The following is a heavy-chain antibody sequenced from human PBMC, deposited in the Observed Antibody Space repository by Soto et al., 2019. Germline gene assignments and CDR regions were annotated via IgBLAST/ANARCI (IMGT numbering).Heavy chain of an antibody. CDR2: IYYSGRS. CDR3: ARQRTTVVTQAYFDH. D-gene: IGHD4-17*01. J-gene: IGHJ4*02. CDR1: GGSVSNKTYY. Sequence: PSETLSLTCSVSGGSVSNKTYYWGWIRQPPGKGLEWIGGIYYSGRSYYNPSLKSRVTMSVDTSKNQFSLTLNSVTAADAAVYYCARQRTTVVTQAYFDHWGQGALVTVSS. V-gene: IGHV4-39*01.